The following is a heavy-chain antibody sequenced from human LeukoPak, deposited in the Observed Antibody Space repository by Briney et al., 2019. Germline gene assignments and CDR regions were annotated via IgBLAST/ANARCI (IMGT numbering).Heavy chain of an antibody. CDR1: GYTFTNYA. D-gene: IGHD5-12*01. CDR2: ISAYNGNT. Sequence: ASVKVSCKASGYTFTNYAISWVRQARGQGLEWVGWISAYNGNTNYAQKLQGRVTMTTDTSTSTAYMDVRSLRSDDTAVYYCARVRNSGFRYVDSWGQGTLVTVSS. J-gene: IGHJ4*02. V-gene: IGHV1-18*01. CDR3: ARVRNSGFRYVDS.